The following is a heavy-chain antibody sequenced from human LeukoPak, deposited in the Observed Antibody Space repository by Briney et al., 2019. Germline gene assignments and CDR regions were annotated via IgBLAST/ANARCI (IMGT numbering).Heavy chain of an antibody. Sequence: SVKVSCKASGGAFSSYAISWVRQAPGQGLEWMGGIILIFGTANYAQKFQGRVTITTDESTSTAYMELSSLRSEDTAVYYCARADSSSSSVTYDYWGQGTLVTVSS. D-gene: IGHD6-6*01. J-gene: IGHJ4*02. CDR3: ARADSSSSSVTYDY. V-gene: IGHV1-69*05. CDR1: GGAFSSYA. CDR2: IILIFGTA.